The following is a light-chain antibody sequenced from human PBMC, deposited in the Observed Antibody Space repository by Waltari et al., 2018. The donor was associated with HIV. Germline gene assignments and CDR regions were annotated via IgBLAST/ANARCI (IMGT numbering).Light chain of an antibody. Sequence: QSVLTQPPSVSGAPGQRVTIACTGTRSNIGAGFDVHWYQQIPGNAPKLLIYDNNSRPSGVPDRFSGSKSGTSASLAITGLQFEDEADYYCQSYDMSQSGSLVFGGGTKLTVL. CDR1: RSNIGAGFD. V-gene: IGLV1-40*01. CDR3: QSYDMSQSGSLV. CDR2: DNN. J-gene: IGLJ2*01.